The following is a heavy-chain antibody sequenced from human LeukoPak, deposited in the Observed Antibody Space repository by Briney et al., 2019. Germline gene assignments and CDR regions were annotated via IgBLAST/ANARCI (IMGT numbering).Heavy chain of an antibody. V-gene: IGHV1-18*01. CDR2: ISAYNGNT. Sequence: ASVKVSRKASGYTFTSYGISWVRQAPGQGLEWMGWISAYNGNTNYAQKLQGRVTMTTDTSTSTAYMELRSLRSDDTAVYYCARKVAAAGTSWFDPWGQGTLVTVSS. J-gene: IGHJ5*02. CDR3: ARKVAAAGTSWFDP. CDR1: GYTFTSYG. D-gene: IGHD6-13*01.